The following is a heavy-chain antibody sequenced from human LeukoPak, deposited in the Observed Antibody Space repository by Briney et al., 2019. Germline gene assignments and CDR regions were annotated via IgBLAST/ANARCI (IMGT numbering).Heavy chain of an antibody. V-gene: IGHV1-18*01. Sequence: ASVKVSCKASGYTFTSYGISWVRQAPGQGLEWMGWISAYNGNTNYAQKFQGRVTITRNTSISTAYMELSSLRSEDTAVYYCARQGLLGYYYMDVWGKGTTVTVSS. CDR2: ISAYNGNT. CDR3: ARQGLLGYYYMDV. D-gene: IGHD2/OR15-2a*01. J-gene: IGHJ6*03. CDR1: GYTFTSYG.